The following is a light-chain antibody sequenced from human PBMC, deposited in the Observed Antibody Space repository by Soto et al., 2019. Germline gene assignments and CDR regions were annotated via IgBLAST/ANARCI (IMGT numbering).Light chain of an antibody. CDR3: SSYGGSNNLV. J-gene: IGLJ2*01. CDR2: EVS. Sequence: QSVLTQPPSASGSPGQSVTISCTGTSSDVGGYNYVSWYQQHPGKAPKLMIYEVSERPSGVPDRCSGSKSGNTASLTVSGLQDEDEDDYYCSSYGGSNNLVFGGGTKLTVL. CDR1: SSDVGGYNY. V-gene: IGLV2-8*01.